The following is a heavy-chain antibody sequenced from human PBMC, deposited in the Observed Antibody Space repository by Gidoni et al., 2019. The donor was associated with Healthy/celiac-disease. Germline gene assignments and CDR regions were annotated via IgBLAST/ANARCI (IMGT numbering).Heavy chain of an antibody. V-gene: IGHV3-7*03. CDR2: IKCDGSEK. CDR1: GFTFSSSW. D-gene: IGHD3-22*01. CDR3: GNLFAMIVVVITTGAAFDI. J-gene: IGHJ3*02. Sequence: EVQLVESGCGLVQPGGSLRLSCAASGFTFSSSWMHWVCQAPEKGQEWVADIKCDGSEKYYVDSVKGRLTISRDNAKNSLYLQVNSLRAEDMTVYYCGNLFAMIVVVITTGAAFDIWGQGTMVTVSS.